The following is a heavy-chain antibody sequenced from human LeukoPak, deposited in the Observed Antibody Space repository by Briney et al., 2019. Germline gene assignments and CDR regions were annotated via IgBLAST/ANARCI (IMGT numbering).Heavy chain of an antibody. D-gene: IGHD3-10*01. V-gene: IGHV4-39*01. CDR3: ARGEVSQPNRAEYFGN. CDR1: GGSISSSSYY. Sequence: SETLSLTCTVSGGSISSSSYYWGWIRQPPGKGLEWIGSIYYSGSTYYNPSLKSRVTISVDTSKNQFSLKLSSLTAADSAVYYCARGEVSQPNRAEYFGNWGQGTLVTVSP. J-gene: IGHJ1*01. CDR2: IYYSGST.